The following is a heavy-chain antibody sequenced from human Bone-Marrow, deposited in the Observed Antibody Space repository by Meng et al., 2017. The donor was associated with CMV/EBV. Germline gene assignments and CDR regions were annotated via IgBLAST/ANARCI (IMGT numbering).Heavy chain of an antibody. CDR1: GYTFTGYY. CDR3: ARDRCSSTSCYPDWFDP. V-gene: IGHV1-2*02. J-gene: IGHJ5*02. Sequence: ASVKVSCKASGYTFTGYYMHWVRQAPGQGLEWMGWINPNSGGTNYAQKFQGRVTMTRDTSISTAYMELSRLRSDDTAVYYCARDRCSSTSCYPDWFDPWGQGTQVTVSS. CDR2: INPNSGGT. D-gene: IGHD2-2*01.